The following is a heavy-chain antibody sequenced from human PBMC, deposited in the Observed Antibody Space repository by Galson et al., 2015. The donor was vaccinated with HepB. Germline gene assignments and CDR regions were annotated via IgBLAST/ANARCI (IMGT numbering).Heavy chain of an antibody. Sequence: SVKVSCKASGGTFSTYAISWVRQAPGQGLEWMGGITPIFGTANYAQKFQGRVTITADESTSTAYMELSSLRSEDTAVYYCAGTHYYDSSGYWNFDLWGRGTLVTVSS. D-gene: IGHD3-22*01. V-gene: IGHV1-69*13. CDR1: GGTFSTYA. J-gene: IGHJ2*01. CDR3: AGTHYYDSSGYWNFDL. CDR2: ITPIFGTA.